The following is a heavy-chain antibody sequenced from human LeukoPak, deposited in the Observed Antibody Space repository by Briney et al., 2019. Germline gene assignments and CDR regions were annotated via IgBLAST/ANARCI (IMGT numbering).Heavy chain of an antibody. CDR3: SLFNYYDSSGYLKRHISDY. D-gene: IGHD3-22*01. J-gene: IGHJ4*02. Sequence: SVKVSCEASGGTFSSYAISWVRQAPGQGLEWMGRIIPIFGTANYAQKFQGRVTITTDESTSTAYMELSSLRSEDTAVYYCSLFNYYDSSGYLKRHISDYWGQGTLVTVSS. CDR1: GGTFSSYA. V-gene: IGHV1-69*05. CDR2: IIPIFGTA.